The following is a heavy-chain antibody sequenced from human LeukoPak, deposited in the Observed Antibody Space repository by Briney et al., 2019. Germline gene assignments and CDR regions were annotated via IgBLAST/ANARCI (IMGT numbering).Heavy chain of an antibody. J-gene: IGHJ4*02. CDR2: MYYSGTT. V-gene: IGHV4-59*01. CDR1: GCSITSYY. CDR3: ARLPMAVTPHVDY. Sequence: PSETLSLTCTVSGCSITSYYRSWIRQSPGKGLEWIGFMYYSGTTNYNPSLKSRVTISLGMSKNQFSLKLSSVTAADTAVYYCARLPMAVTPHVDYWGQGTLVTVSS. D-gene: IGHD2-21*02.